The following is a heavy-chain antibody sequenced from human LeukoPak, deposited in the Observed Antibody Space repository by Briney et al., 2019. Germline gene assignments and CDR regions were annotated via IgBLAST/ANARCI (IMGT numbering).Heavy chain of an antibody. Sequence: PSETLSLTCTVSGGSISSYYWSWIRQPPGKGLEWIGYIYYSGSTNYNPSLKSRVTISVDTSKNQFSLKLSSVTAADTAVYYCARVHSKGGFDYWGQGTLVTVSS. D-gene: IGHD2-21*01. CDR3: ARVHSKGGFDY. CDR2: IYYSGST. V-gene: IGHV4-59*01. J-gene: IGHJ4*02. CDR1: GGSISSYY.